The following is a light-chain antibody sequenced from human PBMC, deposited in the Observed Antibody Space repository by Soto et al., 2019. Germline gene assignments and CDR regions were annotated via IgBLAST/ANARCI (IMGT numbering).Light chain of an antibody. CDR1: QDIDSW. J-gene: IGKJ1*01. V-gene: IGKV1-12*01. Sequence: DTQMTQSPSSVSASVGERVTITCRASQDIDSWLAWYQQKPGKAPKLLIYAASSLQSGVPSRFSGSGSGTDFTFTISSLQPEDFATYYCQQGSSFPWTFGQGTKVDIK. CDR3: QQGSSFPWT. CDR2: AAS.